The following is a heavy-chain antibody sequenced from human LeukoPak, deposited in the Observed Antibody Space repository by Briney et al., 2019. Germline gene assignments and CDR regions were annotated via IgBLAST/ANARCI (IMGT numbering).Heavy chain of an antibody. CDR2: ISSSGSTI. CDR1: GFTFSSYE. Sequence: GGSLRLSCAVSGFTFSSYEMNWVRQAPGKGLEWVSYISSSGSTIYYADSVKGRFTISRDNAKNSLYLQMNSLRAEDTAVYYCANTGGGSTVTTYDPYYYYYYMDVWGKGTTVTISS. D-gene: IGHD4-17*01. V-gene: IGHV3-48*03. CDR3: ANTGGGSTVTTYDPYYYYYYMDV. J-gene: IGHJ6*03.